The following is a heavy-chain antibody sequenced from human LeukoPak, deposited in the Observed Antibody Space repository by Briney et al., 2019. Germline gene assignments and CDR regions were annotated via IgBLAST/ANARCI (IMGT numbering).Heavy chain of an antibody. V-gene: IGHV1-58*01. CDR2: IVVASGNT. D-gene: IGHD1-1*01. Sequence: ASVKVSCKASGFTFSSSAVQWVRQAHGQRLEWIGWIVVASGNTNYAQKFQERVTITRDMSTSTAYMEVSSLRSEDTAIYFCAAPRTADDAFDIWGQGTMVIVSS. CDR3: AAPRTADDAFDI. CDR1: GFTFSSSA. J-gene: IGHJ3*02.